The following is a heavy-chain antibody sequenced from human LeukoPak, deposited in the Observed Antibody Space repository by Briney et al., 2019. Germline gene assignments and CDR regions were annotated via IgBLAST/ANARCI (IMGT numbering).Heavy chain of an antibody. Sequence: ASVKVSCKASGYTFTDYYMHWIRQAPGQGLEWMGWINPNSGGSNFAQKFQGRVTMTRDTSISTAYMELSRLRSDDTAVYYCASGLRFLEWFLSWYFDLWGRGTLVTVSS. CDR1: GYTFTDYY. CDR3: ASGLRFLEWFLSWYFDL. J-gene: IGHJ2*01. V-gene: IGHV1-2*02. CDR2: INPNSGGS. D-gene: IGHD3-3*01.